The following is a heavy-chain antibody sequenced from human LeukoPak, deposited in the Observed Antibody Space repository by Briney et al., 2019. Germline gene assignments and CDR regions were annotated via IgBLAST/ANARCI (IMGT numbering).Heavy chain of an antibody. CDR2: IYYSGST. J-gene: IGHJ3*02. CDR3: ARQGATTTDAFDI. V-gene: IGHV4-59*08. Sequence: PSETLSLTCTVSGGSISSYYWSWIRQPPGKGLEWIGYIYYSGSTNYNPSLKSRVTISVDTSKNQFSLKLSSVTAADTAVYYCARQGATTTDAFDIWGQGTMVTVPS. D-gene: IGHD1-26*01. CDR1: GGSISSYY.